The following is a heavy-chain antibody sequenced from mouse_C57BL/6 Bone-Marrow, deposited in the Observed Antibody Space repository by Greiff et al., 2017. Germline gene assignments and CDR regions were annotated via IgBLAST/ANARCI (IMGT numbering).Heavy chain of an antibody. J-gene: IGHJ2*01. CDR1: GFSFNTYA. D-gene: IGHD2-3*01. Sequence: EVKLMESGGGLVQPKGSLKLSCAASGFSFNTYAMNWVRQAPGKGLEWVARIRSKSNNYATYYADSVKDRFTISRDDSESMLYLQMNNLKTEDTAMYYCVRDGYYPYYFDYWGQGTTLTVAS. CDR2: IRSKSNNYAT. V-gene: IGHV10-1*01. CDR3: VRDGYYPYYFDY.